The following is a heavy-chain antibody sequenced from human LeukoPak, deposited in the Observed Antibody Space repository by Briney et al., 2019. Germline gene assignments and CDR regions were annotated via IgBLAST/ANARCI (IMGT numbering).Heavy chain of an antibody. CDR1: GGSISSSSYY. D-gene: IGHD6-19*01. CDR3: ARDPFYSSGWSPLRYYYYYMDV. V-gene: IGHV4-39*02. J-gene: IGHJ6*03. CDR2: IYYSGST. Sequence: PSETLSLTCTVSGGSISSSSYYWGWIRQPPGKGLEWIGSIYYSGSTYYNPSLKSRVTISVDTSKNQFSLKLSSVTAADTAVYYCARDPFYSSGWSPLRYYYYYMDVWGKGTTVTISS.